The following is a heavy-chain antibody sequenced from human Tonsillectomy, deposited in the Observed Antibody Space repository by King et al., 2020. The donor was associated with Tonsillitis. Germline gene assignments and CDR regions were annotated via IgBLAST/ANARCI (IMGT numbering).Heavy chain of an antibody. D-gene: IGHD6-25*01. CDR3: AKRLSQRHDAFDV. V-gene: IGHV3-23*04. CDR1: GFTFGDCA. CDR2: ITDTGGAT. J-gene: IGHJ3*01. Sequence: EVQLVESGGGLVQPGGSLRLSCAASGFTFGDCAMAWVRQAPGKGLEWVSSITDTGGATYYAESVKGRFTISRDNSKNTVYLQMSSLKADDTALYYCAKRLSQRHDAFDVWGQGTVVTVSS.